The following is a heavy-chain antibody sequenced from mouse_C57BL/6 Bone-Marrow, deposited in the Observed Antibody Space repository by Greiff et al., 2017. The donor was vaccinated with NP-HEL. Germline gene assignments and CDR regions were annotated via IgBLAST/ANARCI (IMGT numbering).Heavy chain of an antibody. V-gene: IGHV1-64*01. J-gene: IGHJ2*03. CDR3: TIGYDYDFDV. Sequence: QVQLQQPGAELVKPGASVKLSCKASGYTFTSYWMHWVKQRPGQGLEWIGMIHPYSGSTNYNEKFKSKATLTVDKSSSTAYMQLSSLTSEDSAVFCCTIGYDYDFDVWGQGTSRTVSS. CDR2: IHPYSGST. D-gene: IGHD2-4*01. CDR1: GYTFTSYW.